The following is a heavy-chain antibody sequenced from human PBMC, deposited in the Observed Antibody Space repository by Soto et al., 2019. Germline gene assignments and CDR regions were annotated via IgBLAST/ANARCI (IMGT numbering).Heavy chain of an antibody. Sequence: QVQLQQSGPGLVKPSQTLSLTCAISGDSVSDSSVSWNWIRQSPSRGLEWVGRTNYESKWSSVYAVSVKSRITITADTSKNQFSLHLNSVTPEDTAVYYCARDGNWRLDYWGQGALVTVSS. CDR1: GDSVSDSSVS. J-gene: IGHJ4*02. D-gene: IGHD1-1*01. V-gene: IGHV6-1*01. CDR2: TNYESKWSS. CDR3: ARDGNWRLDY.